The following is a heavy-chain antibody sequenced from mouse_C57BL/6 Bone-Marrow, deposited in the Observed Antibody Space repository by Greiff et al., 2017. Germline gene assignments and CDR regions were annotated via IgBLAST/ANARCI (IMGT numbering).Heavy chain of an antibody. D-gene: IGHD1-1*01. CDR3: ARSSYGSSYGGY. V-gene: IGHV1-81*01. CDR2: IYPRSGNP. J-gene: IGHJ2*01. Sequence: QVQLQQSGAELARPGASVKLSCKASGYTFTSYGISWVKQRTGQGLEWIGEIYPRSGNPYYNEKFKGKATLTADKSSSTAYMELRMLTSEVSAVYFVARSSYGSSYGGYWGQGTTLTVSS. CDR1: GYTFTSYG.